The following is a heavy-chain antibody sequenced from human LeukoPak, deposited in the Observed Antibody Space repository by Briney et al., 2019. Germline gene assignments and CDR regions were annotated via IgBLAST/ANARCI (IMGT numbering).Heavy chain of an antibody. CDR3: TTGIRGD. V-gene: IGHV3-15*04. CDR2: IASKTDGGTT. CDR1: GLTVTNAW. Sequence: GGSLRLSCAASGLTVTNAWMNWVRQASGKGLEWVGRIASKTDGGTTDYAAPVKGRFTISRGDSKNTLFLQMNSLKTEDTAVYYCTTGIRGDCGQGTLVTVSS. J-gene: IGHJ4*02.